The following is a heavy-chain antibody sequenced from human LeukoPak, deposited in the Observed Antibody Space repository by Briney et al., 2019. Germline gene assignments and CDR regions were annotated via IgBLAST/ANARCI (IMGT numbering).Heavy chain of an antibody. V-gene: IGHV1-69*05. D-gene: IGHD6-6*01. CDR3: ARTPVEYSSSSYYYYYYMDV. CDR1: GGTFSSYA. J-gene: IGHJ6*03. Sequence: GASVKVSCKASGGTFSSYAISWVRQAPGQGLEWMGGIIPIFGTANYAQKFQGRVTITTDESTGTAYMELSSLRSEDTAVYYCARTPVEYSSSSYYYYYYMDVWGKGTTVTVSS. CDR2: IIPIFGTA.